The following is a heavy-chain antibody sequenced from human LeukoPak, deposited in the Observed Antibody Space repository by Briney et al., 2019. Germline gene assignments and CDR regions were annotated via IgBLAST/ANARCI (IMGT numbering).Heavy chain of an antibody. D-gene: IGHD2-2*02. CDR3: ASSKLLYSWFDP. CDR2: ISYDGSNK. J-gene: IGHJ5*02. V-gene: IGHV3-30-3*01. Sequence: GGSPRLSCAASGFTFSSYAMHWVRQAPGKGLEWVAVISYDGSNKYYADSVKGRFTISRDNSKNTLYLQMNSLRAEDTAVYYCASSKLLYSWFDPWGQGTLVTVSS. CDR1: GFTFSSYA.